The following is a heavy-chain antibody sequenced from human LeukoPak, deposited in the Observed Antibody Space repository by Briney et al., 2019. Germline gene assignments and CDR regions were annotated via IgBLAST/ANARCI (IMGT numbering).Heavy chain of an antibody. CDR2: IRNDGSNK. V-gene: IGHV3-30*02. CDR3: AKDLVSNWFDP. Sequence: GGSLRLSCAASGFTFSSYGMHWVRQAPGKGLEWVAFIRNDGSNKYYADSVKSRFTISRDNSKNTLYLQMNSLRAEDTAVYYCAKDLVSNWFDPWGQGTLVTVSS. J-gene: IGHJ5*02. CDR1: GFTFSSYG.